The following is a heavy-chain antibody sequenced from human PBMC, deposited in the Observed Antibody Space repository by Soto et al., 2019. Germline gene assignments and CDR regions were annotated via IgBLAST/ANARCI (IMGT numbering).Heavy chain of an antibody. CDR2: INPADSDT. J-gene: IGHJ3*02. D-gene: IGHD1-26*01. CDR1: GYSFTNYW. V-gene: IGHV5-51*01. CDR3: ARHGAKWGDI. Sequence: GESLKISCKGSGYSFTNYWIGWVRQMPGKGLEWMGIINPADSDTRYSPSFQGQVTVSVDKSISTAYLQWSSLKASDTAMYYCARHGAKWGDIWGQGTMVTVSS.